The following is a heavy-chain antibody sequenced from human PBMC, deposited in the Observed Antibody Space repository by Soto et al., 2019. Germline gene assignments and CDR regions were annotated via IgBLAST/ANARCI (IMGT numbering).Heavy chain of an antibody. Sequence: GGSLRLSCAASGFTFSSYAMSWVRQAPGKGLEWVSGINAGVGSAFYADSVKGRFTISRDNSRDTLFLQMSSLRAEDTAVYYCARGGHIVVVPAAPDYWGQGTLVTVSS. V-gene: IGHV3-23*01. CDR3: ARGGHIVVVPAAPDY. D-gene: IGHD2-2*01. J-gene: IGHJ4*02. CDR2: INAGVGSA. CDR1: GFTFSSYA.